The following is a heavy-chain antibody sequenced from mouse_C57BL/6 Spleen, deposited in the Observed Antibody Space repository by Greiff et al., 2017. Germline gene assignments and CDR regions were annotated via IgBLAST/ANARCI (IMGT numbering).Heavy chain of an antibody. D-gene: IGHD2-1*01. V-gene: IGHV1-81*01. Sequence: QVQLQQSGAELARPGASVKLSCKASGYTFTSYGISWVKQRTGQGLEWIGEIYPRSGNTYYNEKFKGKATPTADKSSSTAYMELRSLTSEDSAVYFCSYYGNYKDFDYWGQGTTLTVSS. J-gene: IGHJ2*01. CDR2: IYPRSGNT. CDR3: SYYGNYKDFDY. CDR1: GYTFTSYG.